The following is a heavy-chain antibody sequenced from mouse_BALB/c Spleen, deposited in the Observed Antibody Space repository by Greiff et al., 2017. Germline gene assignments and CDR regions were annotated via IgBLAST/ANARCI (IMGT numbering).Heavy chain of an antibody. CDR3: ARHLDSSGWIAY. D-gene: IGHD3-2*01. CDR2: ISNGGGST. Sequence: EVQLVESGGGLVQPGGSLKLSCAASGFTFSSYTMSWVRQTPEKRLEWVAYISNGGGSTYYPDTVKGRFTISRDNAKNTLYLQMSSLKSEDTAMYYCARHLDSSGWIAYWGQGTLVTVSA. V-gene: IGHV5-12-2*01. CDR1: GFTFSSYT. J-gene: IGHJ3*01.